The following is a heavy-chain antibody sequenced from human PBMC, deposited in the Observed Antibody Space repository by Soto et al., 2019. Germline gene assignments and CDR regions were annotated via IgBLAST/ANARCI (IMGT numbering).Heavy chain of an antibody. Sequence: EVQLVESGGGYVQPGGSLRLSCAASGFTFSHHWMHWVRQAPGKGLVWVSRFNTDGSTTTYADSVKGRFTISRDNAKKTFHLQMNSLRAEDTAIYYCLGTGSNSYWGQGTLVTVS. D-gene: IGHD1-26*01. CDR3: LGTGSNSY. CDR2: FNTDGSTT. V-gene: IGHV3-74*01. CDR1: GFTFSHHW. J-gene: IGHJ4*02.